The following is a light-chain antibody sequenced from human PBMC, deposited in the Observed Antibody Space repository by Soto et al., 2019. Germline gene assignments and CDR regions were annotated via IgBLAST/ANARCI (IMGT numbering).Light chain of an antibody. Sequence: EIVMTQSPATLSASPGERATLSCRASQRVSRNLAWYQQKPGQAPRLLIYGASTRATGIPARFSGSGSETEFTLTISSLQSEDFAVYYCQQRSNWPPVFTFGQGTRLEIK. CDR1: QRVSRN. V-gene: IGKV3-15*01. J-gene: IGKJ5*01. CDR3: QQRSNWPPVFT. CDR2: GAS.